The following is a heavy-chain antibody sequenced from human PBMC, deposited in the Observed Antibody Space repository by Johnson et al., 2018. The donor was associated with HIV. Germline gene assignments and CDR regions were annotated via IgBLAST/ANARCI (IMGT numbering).Heavy chain of an antibody. J-gene: IGHJ3*01. CDR2: INWNGGST. CDR1: GFTFDDYG. CDR3: ASLSADAFDF. Sequence: VQLVESGGGLVKPGGSLRLSCAASGFTFDDYGMSWVRQAPGKGLEWVSGINWNGGSTGYADSVKGRFTISRDNSENTLYLQMNSLKAEDTAVYYCASLSADAFDFWGQGTMVIVSS. V-gene: IGHV3-20*04.